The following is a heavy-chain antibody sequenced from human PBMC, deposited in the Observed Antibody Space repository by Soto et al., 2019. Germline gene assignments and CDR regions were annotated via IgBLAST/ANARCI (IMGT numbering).Heavy chain of an antibody. D-gene: IGHD6-13*01. CDR1: GGSISSDDYY. V-gene: IGHV4-31*03. CDR2: IYSTGSV. CDR3: ARVRQQIRVWLDP. Sequence: QVQLQESGPGLVKPSQTLSLTCTVSGGSISSDDYYWIWIRQHPGKGLEWIGYIYSTGSVYYNPSLESRVTVSVDTSKNQFSLKLRSVTAADTALYYCARVRQQIRVWLDPWGQGILVTVSS. J-gene: IGHJ5*02.